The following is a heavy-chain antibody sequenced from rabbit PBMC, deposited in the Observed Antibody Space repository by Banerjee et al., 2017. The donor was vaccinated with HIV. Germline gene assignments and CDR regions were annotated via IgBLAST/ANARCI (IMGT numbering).Heavy chain of an antibody. CDR2: INTSSGNT. J-gene: IGHJ4*01. D-gene: IGHD8-1*01. CDR1: GFSFSNKYV. CDR3: ARAGSGYRHFDL. Sequence: QSLEESGGDLVKPEGSLTLTCTASGFSFSNKYVMCWVRQAPGKGLEWIACINTSSGNTVYASWAKGRFTISKTSSTTVTLQMTSLTAADTATYFCARAGSGYRHFDLWGQGTLVTVS. V-gene: IGHV1S40*01.